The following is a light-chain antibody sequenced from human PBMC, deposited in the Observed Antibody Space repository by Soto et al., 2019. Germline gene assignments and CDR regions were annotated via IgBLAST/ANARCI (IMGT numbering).Light chain of an antibody. J-gene: IGKJ1*01. CDR2: QAS. CDR3: QQYNDNWT. CDR1: QSVSRW. V-gene: IGKV1-5*03. Sequence: DIQMTQSPSTLSASVGDRVTITCRASQSVSRWLAWYQQKPGKAPKLLIYQASTLESGVPSRFSGSGSGTEFPLAISSLQPDDSATYYCQQYNDNWTFGQGTKVEIK.